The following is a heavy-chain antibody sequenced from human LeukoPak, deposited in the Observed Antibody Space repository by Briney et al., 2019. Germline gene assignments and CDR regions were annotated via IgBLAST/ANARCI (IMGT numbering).Heavy chain of an antibody. Sequence: ASVKVSCKATGYTFTDYYMHWVRQAPGQGLEWMGIINPSGGSTSYAQKFQGRVTMTRDTSTSTAYMELSSLRSEDTAVYYCARTIAAAGTSEGFDPWGQGTLVTVSS. CDR2: INPSGGST. CDR1: GYTFTDYY. J-gene: IGHJ5*02. V-gene: IGHV1-46*01. CDR3: ARTIAAAGTSEGFDP. D-gene: IGHD6-13*01.